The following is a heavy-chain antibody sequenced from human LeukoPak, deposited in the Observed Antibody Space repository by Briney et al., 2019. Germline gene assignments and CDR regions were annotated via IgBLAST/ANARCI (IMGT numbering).Heavy chain of an antibody. V-gene: IGHV3-23*01. Sequence: PGGSLRLFCGASGFTFSSYVMSWVRQAPGKGLEWVSALRGGGGSEYYADTLKGRFNISRNNSKNTLYLQMNSVRAEHTAVYYCAKGANRYCSSTSCYIDYWGQGTLVTVSS. CDR1: GFTFSSYV. CDR3: AKGANRYCSSTSCYIDY. D-gene: IGHD2-2*01. CDR2: LRGGGGSE. J-gene: IGHJ4*02.